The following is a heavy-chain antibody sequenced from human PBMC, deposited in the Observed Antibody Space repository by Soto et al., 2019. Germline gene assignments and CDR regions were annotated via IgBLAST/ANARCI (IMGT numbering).Heavy chain of an antibody. CDR3: AAPKYCSGGSCYPSYYYGMDV. D-gene: IGHD2-15*01. CDR2: IVVGSGNT. J-gene: IGHJ6*02. Sequence: SVKVSCKASGFTFTSSAVQWVRQARGQRLEWIGWIVVGSGNTNYAQKFQERVTITRDMSTSTAYMELSSLRSEDTAVYYCAAPKYCSGGSCYPSYYYGMDVWGQGTTVTVSS. CDR1: GFTFTSSA. V-gene: IGHV1-58*01.